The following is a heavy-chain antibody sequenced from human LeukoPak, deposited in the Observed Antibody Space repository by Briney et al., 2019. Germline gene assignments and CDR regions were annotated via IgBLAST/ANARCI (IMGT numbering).Heavy chain of an antibody. CDR2: ISWNSGSI. J-gene: IGHJ4*02. Sequence: GGSLRLSCAASGFTFDDYAMHWVRQAPGKGLEWVSGISWNSGSIGYADSVKGRFIISRDNAKNSLYLQMNSLRAEDTALYYCAKDSCSSTSCRRSYFDYWGQGTLVTVSS. CDR3: AKDSCSSTSCRRSYFDY. V-gene: IGHV3-9*01. D-gene: IGHD2-2*01. CDR1: GFTFDDYA.